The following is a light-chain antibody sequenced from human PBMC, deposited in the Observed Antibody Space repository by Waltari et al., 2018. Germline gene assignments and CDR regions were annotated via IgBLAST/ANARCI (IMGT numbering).Light chain of an antibody. Sequence: QAVLTQPSSLSASPGASASLTCTLRSDINVGTYRITWYQQKPGSPPQSLLKYKSDSDKQQGSGVPSRFSGSKDASANAGILLISGLQSEDEADYYCLIWHSSAWVFGGGTKLTVL. J-gene: IGLJ3*02. CDR1: SDINVGTYR. CDR3: LIWHSSAWV. V-gene: IGLV5-45*03. CDR2: YKSDSDK.